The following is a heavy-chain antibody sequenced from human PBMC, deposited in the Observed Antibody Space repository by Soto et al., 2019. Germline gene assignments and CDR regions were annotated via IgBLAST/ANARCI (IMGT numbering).Heavy chain of an antibody. CDR1: GFTFSYYW. Sequence: DVQLMESGGCLVQPGGSLRLSCAASGFTFSYYWMTWVRQAPGKGLEWVANIRRDGGEAHYVDSVKGRFSVSRDNAKESLYLQMNSLRIEDTAVYYCARDATYRDSSVYYDVFDIWGQGTMVTVSS. D-gene: IGHD3-22*01. J-gene: IGHJ3*02. CDR2: IRRDGGEA. CDR3: ARDATYRDSSVYYDVFDI. V-gene: IGHV3-7*05.